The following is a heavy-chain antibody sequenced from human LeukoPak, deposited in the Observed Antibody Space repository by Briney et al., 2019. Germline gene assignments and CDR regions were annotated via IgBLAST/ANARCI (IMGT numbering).Heavy chain of an antibody. D-gene: IGHD2-2*01. CDR2: ISSVSSQI. V-gene: IGHV3-21*05. CDR1: GFTFSSYA. Sequence: GGSLRLSCAASGFTFSSYAMSWVRQAPGKGLEWVSCISSVSSQIFYADSVKGRFTISRDNAKNSLFLQMNSLRVEDTAVYYCAGYCSTTSCRDVDYWGQGTLVTVSS. CDR3: AGYCSTTSCRDVDY. J-gene: IGHJ4*02.